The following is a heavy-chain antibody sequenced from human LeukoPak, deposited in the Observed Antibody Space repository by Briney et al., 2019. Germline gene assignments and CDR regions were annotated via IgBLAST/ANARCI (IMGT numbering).Heavy chain of an antibody. D-gene: IGHD1-26*01. V-gene: IGHV3-21*06. CDR3: ARGAEATSSFFDY. CDR1: GFTFSSHM. J-gene: IGHJ4*02. CDR2: ISGSQTYI. Sequence: GGSLRLSCAGSGFTFSSHMMNWVRQAPGKGLEWVSSISGSQTYIYYADSVKGRFTISRDNAKNSLFLQMNSLRAEDTAVYYCARGAEATSSFFDYWGQGIPVTVSS.